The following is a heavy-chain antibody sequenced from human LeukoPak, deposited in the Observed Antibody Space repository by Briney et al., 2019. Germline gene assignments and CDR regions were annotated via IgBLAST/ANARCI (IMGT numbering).Heavy chain of an antibody. D-gene: IGHD4-23*01. J-gene: IGHJ5*02. CDR3: ARDRDRSGGGWFDP. V-gene: IGHV4-61*01. CDR1: GGSVSSGSYY. CDR2: IYYSGST. Sequence: SETLFLTCTVSGGSVSSGSYYWSWIRQPPGKGLEWIGYIYYSGSTNYNPSLKSRVTISVDTSKNQFSLKLSSVTAADTAVYYCARDRDRSGGGWFDPWGQGTLVTVSS.